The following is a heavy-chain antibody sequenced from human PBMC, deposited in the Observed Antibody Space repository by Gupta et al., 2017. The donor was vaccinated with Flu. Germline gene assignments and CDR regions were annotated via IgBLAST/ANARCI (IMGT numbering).Heavy chain of an antibody. CDR2: IYYSGRT. V-gene: IGHV4-59*01. J-gene: IGHJ4*02. Sequence: SYYWSWIRQPPGKGLEWIGYIYYSGRTKYNPSRKSRVTISVDKAKNKVSLKLSSVTAAEKAVYYCARAQGVAANLDVFDYGGQGTLVTVSS. D-gene: IGHD2-15*01. CDR1: SYY. CDR3: ARAQGVAANLDVFDY.